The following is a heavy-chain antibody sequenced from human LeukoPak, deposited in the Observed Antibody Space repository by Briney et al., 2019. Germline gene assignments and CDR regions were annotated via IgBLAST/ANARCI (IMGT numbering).Heavy chain of an antibody. D-gene: IGHD2-15*01. Sequence: SETLSLTCTVAGGSISSYYCGSIRQPGGKGLEWIGRIYTSGSTNYNPSLQSRVTMSVDTSKNQFSLKLSSVTAADTAVYYCASTAVVVAATSDAFDIWGQGTMVTVSS. V-gene: IGHV4-4*07. CDR1: GGSISSYY. J-gene: IGHJ3*02. CDR2: IYTSGST. CDR3: ASTAVVVAATSDAFDI.